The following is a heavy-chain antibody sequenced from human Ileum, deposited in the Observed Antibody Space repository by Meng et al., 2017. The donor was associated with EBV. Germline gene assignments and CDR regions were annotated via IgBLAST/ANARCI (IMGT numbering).Heavy chain of an antibody. CDR2: IYHSGST. V-gene: IGHV4-4*02. CDR1: GGSISSSNW. D-gene: IGHD6-19*01. J-gene: IGHJ4*02. Sequence: AHLQECGTGLGKPSGPLSLPCAVSGGSISSSNWWSWVRQPPGKGLEWIGEIYHSGSTNYNPFLKSRVTISVDKSKNQFSLNLSSVTAADTAVYYCARVGQWLPIDYWGQGTLVTVSS. CDR3: ARVGQWLPIDY.